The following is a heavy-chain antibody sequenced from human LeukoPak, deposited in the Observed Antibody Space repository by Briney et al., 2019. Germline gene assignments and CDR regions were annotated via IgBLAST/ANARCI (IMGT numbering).Heavy chain of an antibody. CDR3: AKNGDRGAYCSGGSCYPYYYYYMDV. CDR1: GFTFSRYT. J-gene: IGHJ6*03. D-gene: IGHD2-15*01. CDR2: ISHDGNKK. V-gene: IGHV3-30*04. Sequence: GGSLRLSCAASGFTFSRYTIHWVRQAPGKGLEWVAVISHDGNKKYYANSVKGRFTISRDNSKNTLYLQMNSLRAEDTAVYYCAKNGDRGAYCSGGSCYPYYYYYMDVWGKGTTVTISS.